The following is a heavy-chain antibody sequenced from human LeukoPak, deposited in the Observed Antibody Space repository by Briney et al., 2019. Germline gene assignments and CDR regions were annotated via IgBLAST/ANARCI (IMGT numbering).Heavy chain of an antibody. CDR1: GGSISSYY. Sequence: SETLSLTCTVSGGSISSYYWGWIRQPPGKGLEWIGYIYYSGSTNYNPSLESRVTISVDTSKNQFSLKLTSVTAADTAVYYCARLGLVELGYCSSTSCYAFDYWGQGTLVTVSS. J-gene: IGHJ4*02. D-gene: IGHD2-2*01. CDR2: IYYSGST. CDR3: ARLGLVELGYCSSTSCYAFDY. V-gene: IGHV4-59*08.